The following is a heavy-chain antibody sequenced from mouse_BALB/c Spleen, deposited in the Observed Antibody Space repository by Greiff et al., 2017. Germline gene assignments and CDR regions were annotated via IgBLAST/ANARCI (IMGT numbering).Heavy chain of an antibody. Sequence: QVQLKESGAELVRPGASVTLSCKASGYTFTDYEMHWVKQTPVHGLEWIGAIDPETGGTAYNQKFKGKATLTADKSSSTAYMELRSLTSEDSAVYYCTREIYDGYYWFAYWGQGTLVTVSA. CDR1: GYTFTDYE. CDR2: IDPETGGT. D-gene: IGHD2-3*01. V-gene: IGHV1-15*01. J-gene: IGHJ3*01. CDR3: TREIYDGYYWFAY.